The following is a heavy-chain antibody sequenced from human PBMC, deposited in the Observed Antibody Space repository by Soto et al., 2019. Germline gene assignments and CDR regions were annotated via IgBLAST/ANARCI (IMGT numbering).Heavy chain of an antibody. D-gene: IGHD6-19*01. Sequence: PSETLSLTCAVSGGSITSNHWWTWVRQPPGMGREWIGEIFHSGFTNYNPSLKSRVTISLDTSKNQFSLNLTSVTAADTAVYYCTRDPLHGGWWFDPWGQGTLVTVSS. J-gene: IGHJ5*02. V-gene: IGHV4-4*02. CDR1: GGSITSNHW. CDR3: TRDPLHGGWWFDP. CDR2: IFHSGFT.